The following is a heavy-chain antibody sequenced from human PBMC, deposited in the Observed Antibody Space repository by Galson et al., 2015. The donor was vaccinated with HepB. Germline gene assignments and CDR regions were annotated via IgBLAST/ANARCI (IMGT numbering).Heavy chain of an antibody. J-gene: IGHJ4*02. CDR2: ISGSSIYT. D-gene: IGHD3-22*01. CDR1: GFTFSDYY. V-gene: IGHV3-11*06. Sequence: SLRLSCAASGFTFSDYYMSWIRQAPGKGLEWVSYISGSSIYTNYADSVKGRFTISRDNAKNSLYLQMNSLRAEDTAVYYCARGSSGDSGQLGHWGQGTLVTVSS. CDR3: ARGSSGDSGQLGH.